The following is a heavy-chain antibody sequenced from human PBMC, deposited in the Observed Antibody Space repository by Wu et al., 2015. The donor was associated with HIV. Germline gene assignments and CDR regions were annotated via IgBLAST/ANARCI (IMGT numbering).Heavy chain of an antibody. Sequence: QVQLVQSGAEVKKPGASVKVSCKASGYTFTSYGITWVRQAPGQGLEWVGWISAYNGKTNYAQKLQGRVTMTTDTSTSTVYMELRSLRSDDTAVYYCARDTIVAWWGGXVDYVGRGNPGXRL. D-gene: IGHD5-12*01. CDR3: ARDTIVAWWGGXVDY. CDR1: GYTFTSYG. CDR2: ISAYNGKT. V-gene: IGHV1-18*01. J-gene: IGHJ4*02.